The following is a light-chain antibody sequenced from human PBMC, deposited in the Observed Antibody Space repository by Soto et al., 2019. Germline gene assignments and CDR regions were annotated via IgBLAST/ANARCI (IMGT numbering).Light chain of an antibody. J-gene: IGKJ5*01. V-gene: IGKV3-20*01. CDR3: QQYASSPIT. CDR1: QSVSSN. CDR2: GAS. Sequence: EIVMTQSPATLSVSPGERATLSCRASQSVSSNLVWYQHKPGQAPRLLIYGASNRATGIPDRFSGSGSGTDFTLTISRLEPGDFAVYCCQQYASSPITFGQGTRLEI.